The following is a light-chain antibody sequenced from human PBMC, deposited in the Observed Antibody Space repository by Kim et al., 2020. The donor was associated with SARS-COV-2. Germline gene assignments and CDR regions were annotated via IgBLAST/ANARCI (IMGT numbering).Light chain of an antibody. J-gene: IGLJ3*02. CDR1: SNNVGNQG. CDR3: SAWDNSLSAWV. CDR2: RNN. Sequence: RQTATLTCTGNSNNVGNQGADWLQQHQGHPPKLLSSRNNNRPSGISERFSASRSGNTASLTISGLQPEDEADYYCSAWDNSLSAWVFGGGTQLTVL. V-gene: IGLV10-54*01.